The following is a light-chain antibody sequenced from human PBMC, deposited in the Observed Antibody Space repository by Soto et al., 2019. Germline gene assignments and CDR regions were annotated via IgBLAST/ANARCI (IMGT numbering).Light chain of an antibody. CDR1: QSISSY. CDR3: QQSYSIPYT. CDR2: AAS. Sequence: DIQMTQSPSSLSASVGDRVTITCRASQSISSYLNWYQQKPGKAPKFLMFAASSLESGVPSRFSGSGSGTDFTLTISSXQPEDFATYYCQQSYSIPYTFGLGTKVDIK. J-gene: IGKJ2*01. V-gene: IGKV1-39*01.